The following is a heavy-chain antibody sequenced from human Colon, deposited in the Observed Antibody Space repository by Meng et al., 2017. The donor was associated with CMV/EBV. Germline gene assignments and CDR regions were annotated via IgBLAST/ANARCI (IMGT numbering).Heavy chain of an antibody. V-gene: IGHV4-34*01. CDR1: AFGGFYTNYF. CDR3: ARGGYCGSSTCYRNAFGL. J-gene: IGHJ3*01. Sequence: SETLSPTCRPHAFGGFYTNYFWSWVRQAPGTGPEWIGEINYSGLGTYNPSLQSRVTISVDTSQRLITLNLTSVTAADSAVYYCARGGYCGSSTCYRNAFGLWGRGTVVTVSS. CDR2: INYSGLG. D-gene: IGHD3-16*01.